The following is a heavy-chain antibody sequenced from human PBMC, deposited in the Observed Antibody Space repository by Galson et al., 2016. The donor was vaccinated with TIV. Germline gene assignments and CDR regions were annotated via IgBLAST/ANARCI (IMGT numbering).Heavy chain of an antibody. J-gene: IGHJ4*02. V-gene: IGHV6-1*01. CDR2: TYYRSKWYN. D-gene: IGHD6-13*01. CDR3: ARASSSWLITVHLDY. Sequence: CAISGDSVSSNSAAWNWIRQSPSRGLEWLGRTYYRSKWYNDYAASVKSRITINPDTSKNQFSLQLNSVTPEDTAVYYCARASSSWLITVHLDYWGQGNLVTVSS. CDR1: GDSVSSNSAA.